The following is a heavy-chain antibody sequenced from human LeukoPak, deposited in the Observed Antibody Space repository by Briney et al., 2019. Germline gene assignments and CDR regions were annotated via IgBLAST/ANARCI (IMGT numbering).Heavy chain of an antibody. V-gene: IGHV4-34*01. J-gene: IGHJ3*02. Sequence: PSETLSLTCAVYGGSFSGYYWSWIRQPPGKGLEWIGEINHSGSTNYNPSLKSRVTISIDTSKNRFSLKLSSVTAADTAVYYCARADLGYCSSTSCYEDDAFDIWGQGTMVTVSS. D-gene: IGHD2-2*01. CDR1: GGSFSGYY. CDR2: INHSGST. CDR3: ARADLGYCSSTSCYEDDAFDI.